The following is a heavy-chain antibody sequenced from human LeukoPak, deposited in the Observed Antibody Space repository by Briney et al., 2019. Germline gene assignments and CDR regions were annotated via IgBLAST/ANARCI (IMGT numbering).Heavy chain of an antibody. V-gene: IGHV4-34*01. J-gene: IGHJ4*02. Sequence: SETLSLTCTVSGGSISGYYWSWIRQPPGKGLEWIGEINHSGSTNYNPSLKSRVTISVDTSKNQFSLKLSSVTAADTAVYYCARGSYYYDKPPEPRTDYWGQGTLVTVSS. CDR3: ARGSYYYDKPPEPRTDY. CDR2: INHSGST. D-gene: IGHD3-22*01. CDR1: GGSISGYY.